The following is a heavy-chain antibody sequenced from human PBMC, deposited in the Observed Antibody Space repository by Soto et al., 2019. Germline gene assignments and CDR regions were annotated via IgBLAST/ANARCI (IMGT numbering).Heavy chain of an antibody. Sequence: SETLSLTCAVSGYSISNGDYWGCIRQAPGKGLEWIGSVYYSGSTHYEPSLRGRIAISVDTLKNQFSLRLTSVNAADTAMYFCARNIYTYFDSWGQVTAVTVSS. CDR1: GYSISNGDY. J-gene: IGHJ4*02. V-gene: IGHV4-38-2*01. CDR2: VYYSGST. D-gene: IGHD3-9*01. CDR3: ARNIYTYFDS.